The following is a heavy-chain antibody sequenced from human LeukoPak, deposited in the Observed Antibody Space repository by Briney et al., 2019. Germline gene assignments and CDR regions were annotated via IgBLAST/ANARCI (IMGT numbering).Heavy chain of an antibody. Sequence: GASVKVSCKASGYTFTGYYMHWVRQAPGQGLEWMGWINPNSGGTNYAQKFQGRVTMTRDTSISTAYMELSRLRSDDTAVYYCAREASASNYYDSSGYPIWGQGILVTVSS. D-gene: IGHD3-22*01. CDR3: AREASASNYYDSSGYPI. V-gene: IGHV1-2*02. J-gene: IGHJ4*02. CDR2: INPNSGGT. CDR1: GYTFTGYY.